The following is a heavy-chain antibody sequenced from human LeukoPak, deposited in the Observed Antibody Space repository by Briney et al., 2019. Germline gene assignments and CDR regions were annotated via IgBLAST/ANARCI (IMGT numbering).Heavy chain of an antibody. CDR3: ARVVDSSGWTYFDY. D-gene: IGHD6-19*01. CDR1: GGTFSSYA. CDR2: IIPILGIA. J-gene: IGHJ4*02. V-gene: IGHV1-69*04. Sequence: SVKVSCKASGGTFSSYAISWVRQAPGQGLEWMGRIIPILGIANYAQKFQGRVTITADKSTSTAYMELSSLRSEDTAVYYCARVVDSSGWTYFDYWGQGTLVTVSS.